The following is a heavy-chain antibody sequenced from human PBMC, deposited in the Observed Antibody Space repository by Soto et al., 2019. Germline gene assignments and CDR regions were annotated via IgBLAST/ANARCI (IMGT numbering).Heavy chain of an antibody. D-gene: IGHD6-13*01. Sequence: ASVKVSCKASGYTFTSYYMHWVRQAPGQGLEWMGIINPSGGSTSYAQKFQGRVTMTRDTSTSTVYMELSSLRSEDTAVYYCARDRVAAAGTYYYYGMEVWGQGTTVTVSS. CDR1: GYTFTSYY. CDR2: INPSGGST. J-gene: IGHJ6*01. CDR3: ARDRVAAAGTYYYYGMEV. V-gene: IGHV1-46*01.